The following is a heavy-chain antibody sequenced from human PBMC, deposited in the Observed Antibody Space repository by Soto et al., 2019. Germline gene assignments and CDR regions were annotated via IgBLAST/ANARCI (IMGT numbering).Heavy chain of an antibody. CDR2: MNPNSGNT. CDR3: ARGRADPGNRKIFDP. J-gene: IGHJ5*02. D-gene: IGHD3-10*01. Sequence: ASVKVSCKASGYTFTSYDINWVRQATGQGLEWMGWMNPNSGNTGYAQKFQGRVTMTRNTSISTAYMELSSLRSEDTAVYYCARGRADPGNRKIFDPWRHGTLVTVSS. V-gene: IGHV1-8*01. CDR1: GYTFTSYD.